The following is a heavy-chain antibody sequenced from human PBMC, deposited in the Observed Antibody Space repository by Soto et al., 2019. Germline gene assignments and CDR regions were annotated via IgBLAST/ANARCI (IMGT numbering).Heavy chain of an antibody. CDR2: IWYDGSNK. Sequence: GGSLRLSCAASGFTFSSYGMHWVRQAPGKGLEWVAVIWYDGSNKYYADSVKGRFTISRDNSKNTLYLQMNSLRAEDTAVYYCARGVGKNSSGWQDAFDIWGQGTMVTVSS. D-gene: IGHD6-19*01. J-gene: IGHJ3*02. CDR1: GFTFSSYG. CDR3: ARGVGKNSSGWQDAFDI. V-gene: IGHV3-33*01.